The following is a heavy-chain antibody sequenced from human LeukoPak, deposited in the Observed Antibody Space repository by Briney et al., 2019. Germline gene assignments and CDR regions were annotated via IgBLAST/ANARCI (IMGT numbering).Heavy chain of an antibody. J-gene: IGHJ3*01. CDR1: GFTFSSYG. V-gene: IGHV3-30*02. Sequence: GGSLRLSCAASGFTFSSYGMHWVRQAPGKGLEWVAFIHYDGSSKYYADSVKGRFTISRDNSKNTLYLQMNSLRVEDTAVYYCAKDPTGTSAFDVWGQGTMVTVPS. D-gene: IGHD1-1*01. CDR3: AKDPTGTSAFDV. CDR2: IHYDGSSK.